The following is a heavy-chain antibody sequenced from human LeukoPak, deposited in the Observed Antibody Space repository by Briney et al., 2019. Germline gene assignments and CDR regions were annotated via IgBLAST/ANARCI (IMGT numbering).Heavy chain of an antibody. Sequence: SETLSLTCTVSGGSVTSYYCNWVRQPPGRGLEWIGYIYYSGGTNYNPSLESRVTISLDTAKNQFSLKLRSVTAEDTAVYYCATTRATSPSSASWFNIEYWGQGTLVPVSP. D-gene: IGHD6-13*01. CDR1: GGSVTSYY. J-gene: IGHJ4*02. CDR3: ATTRATSPSSASWFNIEY. CDR2: IYYSGGT. V-gene: IGHV4-59*08.